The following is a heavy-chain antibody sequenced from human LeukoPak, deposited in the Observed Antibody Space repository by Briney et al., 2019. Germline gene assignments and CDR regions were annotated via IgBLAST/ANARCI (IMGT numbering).Heavy chain of an antibody. V-gene: IGHV3-23*01. CDR1: GFPFSIYA. D-gene: IGHD3-22*01. Sequence: GGSLRLSCAACGFPFSIYAMSWARQARGKGLECVSAISGRGGRTYNADSVKGRFTISRDNAKNTLYRQMNSLRAQDRALYYCAKAPVGYYYESSGERYIDYWGEGALVTVSS. CDR3: AKAPVGYYYESSGERYIDY. J-gene: IGHJ4*02. CDR2: ISGRGGRT.